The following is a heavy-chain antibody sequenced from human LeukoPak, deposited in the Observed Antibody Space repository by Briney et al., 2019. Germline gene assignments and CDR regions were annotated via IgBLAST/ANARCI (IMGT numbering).Heavy chain of an antibody. CDR3: ARDLGRWELLIY. D-gene: IGHD1-26*01. Sequence: GASVKVSCKASGGTFSSYAISWVRQAPGQGLEWMGGIIPIFGTANYAQKFQGRVTITADESTSTAYMELSSLRSEDTAVYYCARDLGRWELLIYWGQGTLVTVSS. V-gene: IGHV1-69*13. CDR2: IIPIFGTA. CDR1: GGTFSSYA. J-gene: IGHJ4*02.